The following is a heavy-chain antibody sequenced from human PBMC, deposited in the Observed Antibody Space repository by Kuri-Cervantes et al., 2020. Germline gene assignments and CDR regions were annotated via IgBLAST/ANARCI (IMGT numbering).Heavy chain of an antibody. CDR1: GFTFSSYA. Sequence: GGSLRLSCAASGFTFSSYAMHWVRQAPGKGLKYVSGISNNGDSTFYADSVKGRFTISRDNSKNTLYLQMGSLRAEDTAVYYCAKSGIVVVPAAYFDYWGQGTLVTVSS. CDR3: AKSGIVVVPAAYFDY. V-gene: IGHV3-64*02. D-gene: IGHD2-2*01. CDR2: ISNNGDST. J-gene: IGHJ4*02.